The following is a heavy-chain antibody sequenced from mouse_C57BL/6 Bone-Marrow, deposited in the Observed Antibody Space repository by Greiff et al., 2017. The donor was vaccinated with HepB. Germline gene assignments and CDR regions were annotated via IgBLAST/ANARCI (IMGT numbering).Heavy chain of an antibody. CDR2: IYYSGTI. CDR1: GISITTGNSR. J-gene: IGHJ1*03. V-gene: IGHV3-5*01. Sequence: EVQLVQSGPGLVKPSPTVFLTCTVTGISITTGNSRWSWFRQFPGNKLEWIGYIYYSGTITYNPSLTSRTTITRDTTKTQFFLEMNSWTAEDTATYYCGGATMITDWYFDVWGTGTTVTVSS. D-gene: IGHD2-4*01. CDR3: GGATMITDWYFDV.